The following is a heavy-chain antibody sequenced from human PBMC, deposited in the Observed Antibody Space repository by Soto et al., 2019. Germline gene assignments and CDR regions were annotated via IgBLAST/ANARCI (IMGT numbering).Heavy chain of an antibody. CDR1: GFTFSNYA. J-gene: IGHJ3*02. V-gene: IGHV3-23*01. D-gene: IGHD3-22*01. Sequence: EVQLLESGGGLVQPGGSLRLSCAVSGFTFSNYAMTWVRQAPGKGLEWVSLMSGNGGRIVYADSVKGRFTVSRDNSKNTLYLQMNSLRAEDTAVYYCARGERRYSFPKKYYYDSSGYQENAFDIWGQGTMVTVSS. CDR3: ARGERRYSFPKKYYYDSSGYQENAFDI. CDR2: MSGNGGRI.